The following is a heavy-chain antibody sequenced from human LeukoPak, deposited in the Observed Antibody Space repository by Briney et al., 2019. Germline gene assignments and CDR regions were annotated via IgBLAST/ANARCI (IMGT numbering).Heavy chain of an antibody. J-gene: IGHJ4*02. V-gene: IGHV3-30-3*01. CDR3: AREDYGDYVPCFDY. CDR1: GFTFSSYA. D-gene: IGHD4-17*01. CDR2: ISYDGSNT. Sequence: GGSLRLSCAASGFTFSSYAMHWVRQAPGKGLEWVSGISYDGSNTYYADSVKGRFTISRDNSKNTLYLQMSSLRAEDTAVYYCAREDYGDYVPCFDYWGQGTLVTVSS.